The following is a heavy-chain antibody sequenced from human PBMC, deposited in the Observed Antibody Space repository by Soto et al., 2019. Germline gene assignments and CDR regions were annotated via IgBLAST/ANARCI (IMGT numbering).Heavy chain of an antibody. Sequence: QVQLVESGGGLVKPGGSLRLSCAASGLTFSDCYMNWIRQAPGKGLEWVSYISSSGSSINYAGSVKGRFTISREYANNSLYLQMNSLRAEDTAMYYCARVRFGEWGYAMDVWGQGTTVTVSS. J-gene: IGHJ6*02. CDR2: ISSSGSSI. D-gene: IGHD3-10*01. V-gene: IGHV3-11*01. CDR3: ARVRFGEWGYAMDV. CDR1: GLTFSDCY.